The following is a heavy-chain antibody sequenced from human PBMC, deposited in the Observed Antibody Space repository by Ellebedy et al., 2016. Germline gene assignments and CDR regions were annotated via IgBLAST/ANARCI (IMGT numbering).Heavy chain of an antibody. CDR1: GGSMSGYY. CDR2: IYSSGST. CDR3: ARDVAATTGYNWFDP. J-gene: IGHJ5*02. V-gene: IGHV4-4*07. D-gene: IGHD4-11*01. Sequence: SETLSLXXTVSGGSMSGYYWSWIRQPAGKGLEWIGRIYSSGSTNYNPSLKSRVTMSVDTSKNQFSLKLSSVTAADTAVYYCARDVAATTGYNWFDPWGQGTLVTVSS.